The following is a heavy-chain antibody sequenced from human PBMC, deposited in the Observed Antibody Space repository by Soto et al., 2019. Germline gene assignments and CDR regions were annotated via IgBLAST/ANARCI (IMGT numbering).Heavy chain of an antibody. V-gene: IGHV3-11*06. D-gene: IGHD2-2*01. CDR3: ARDPIPYCISTSCYQNYYGMDV. Sequence: SLRLSCAASGFTFSDYYMSWIRQAPGKGLEWVSYISSSSSYIYYADSVKGRFTISRDNAKNSLYLQMNSLRAEDTAVYYCARDPIPYCISTSCYQNYYGMDVWGQGTTVTV. J-gene: IGHJ6*02. CDR2: ISSSSSYI. CDR1: GFTFSDYY.